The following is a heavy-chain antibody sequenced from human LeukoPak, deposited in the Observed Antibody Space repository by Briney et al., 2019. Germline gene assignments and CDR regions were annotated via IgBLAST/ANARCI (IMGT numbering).Heavy chain of an antibody. CDR2: IGTASFHR. D-gene: IGHD1-7*01. J-gene: IGHJ5*02. Sequence: GGSLRISCAASGFVFSTYGMNWVRQATAKRLDRVSSIGTASFHRYYTDSVKGRFTISRDNAKNSLFLQMDSLRVEDTAIYYCVRDANPASGELIDDNWFDPWGQGTLVTVSS. CDR3: VRDANPASGELIDDNWFDP. V-gene: IGHV3-21*01. CDR1: GFVFSTYG.